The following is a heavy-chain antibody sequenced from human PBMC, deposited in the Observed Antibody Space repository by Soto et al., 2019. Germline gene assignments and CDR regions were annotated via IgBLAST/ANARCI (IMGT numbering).Heavy chain of an antibody. V-gene: IGHV1-2*02. J-gene: IGHJ6*02. Sequence: QVQLVQSGAEVKKPGASVKVSCKASGYTFTGYYMHWVRQAPGQGLEWMGWINPNSGGTNYAQKFQGRGTMTRDTSISTAYMELSRLRSDDTAVYYCARVSYSSSWYFSGYYGMDVWGQGTTVTVSS. D-gene: IGHD6-13*01. CDR2: INPNSGGT. CDR3: ARVSYSSSWYFSGYYGMDV. CDR1: GYTFTGYY.